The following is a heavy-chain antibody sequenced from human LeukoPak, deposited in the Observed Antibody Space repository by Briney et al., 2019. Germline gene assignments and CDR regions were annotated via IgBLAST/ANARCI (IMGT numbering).Heavy chain of an antibody. J-gene: IGHJ3*02. CDR2: IIPILGIA. D-gene: IGHD1-14*01. CDR1: GGTFSSYA. V-gene: IGHV1-69*04. CDR3: ASGTRTDDAFDI. Sequence: SVKVSCKASGGTFSSYAISWVRQAPGQGLEWMGRIIPILGIANYAQKFQGRVTITADKSTSTAYMELSSLRSEDTAVYYCASGTRTDDAFDIWGQGTMVTVSS.